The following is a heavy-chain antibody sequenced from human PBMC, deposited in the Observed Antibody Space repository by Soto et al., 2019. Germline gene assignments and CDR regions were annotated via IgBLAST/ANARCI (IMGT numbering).Heavy chain of an antibody. Sequence: ASVKDSCKASGYTFSGFYMHWVRQAPGQGLEWMGWINPNSGGTKSAEKFQGRVTMTRDTSISTAYMELSRLTSDDTAVYYCPSAAVTGTAGLDFWGQGTQVTVSS. J-gene: IGHJ4*02. CDR1: GYTFSGFY. D-gene: IGHD6-19*01. V-gene: IGHV1-2*02. CDR2: INPNSGGT. CDR3: PSAAVTGTAGLDF.